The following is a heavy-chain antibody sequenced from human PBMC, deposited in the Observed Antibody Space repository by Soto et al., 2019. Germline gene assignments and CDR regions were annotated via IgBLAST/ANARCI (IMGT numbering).Heavy chain of an antibody. D-gene: IGHD3-10*01. CDR1: GFTVSSNY. Sequence: GGSLRLSCAASGFTVSSNYMSWVRQAPGKGLEWVSVIYSGGSTYYADSVKSRFTISRDNSKNTLYLQMNSLRAEDTAVYYCARGNYGSGSYYYYYYYGMDVWGQGTTVTVSS. J-gene: IGHJ6*02. V-gene: IGHV3-53*01. CDR3: ARGNYGSGSYYYYYYYGMDV. CDR2: IYSGGST.